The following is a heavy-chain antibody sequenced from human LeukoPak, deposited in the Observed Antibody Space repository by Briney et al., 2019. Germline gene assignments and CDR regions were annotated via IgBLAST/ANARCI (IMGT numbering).Heavy chain of an antibody. CDR2: INHSGST. CDR1: GGSFSGYS. V-gene: IGHV4-34*01. J-gene: IGHJ3*02. CDR3: ARGPYYYDSSGYYFYAFDI. Sequence: SETLSLTCAVYGGSFSGYSWSWIRQPPGKGLEWIGEINHSGSTNYNPSLKSRVTISVDTSKNQFSLKLSSVTAADTAVYYCARGPYYYDSSGYYFYAFDIWGQGTMVTVSS. D-gene: IGHD3-22*01.